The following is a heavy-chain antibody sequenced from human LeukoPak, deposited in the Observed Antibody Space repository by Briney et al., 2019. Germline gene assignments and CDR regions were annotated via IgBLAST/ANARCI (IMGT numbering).Heavy chain of an antibody. CDR3: AKGRDTMVRGAILTFDP. D-gene: IGHD3-10*01. J-gene: IGHJ5*02. CDR2: ISGSGGST. V-gene: IGHV3-23*01. CDR1: GFTFSSYA. Sequence: GGSLRLPCAASGFTFSSYAMSWVRQAPGKGLEWVSAISGSGGSTHYADSVKGRFTISRDNSKNTLYLQMNSLRAEDTAVYYCAKGRDTMVRGAILTFDPWGQGTLVTVSS.